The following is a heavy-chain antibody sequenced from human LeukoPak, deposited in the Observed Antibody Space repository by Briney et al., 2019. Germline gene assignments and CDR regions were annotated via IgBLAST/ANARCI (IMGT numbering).Heavy chain of an antibody. CDR3: ARDQDSMTTCDY. J-gene: IGHJ4*02. D-gene: IGHD3-16*01. Sequence: ASVKVSCKASGYTFTGYYMHWVRQAPGQGLEWMGRINPNSGGTNYAQKFQGRVTMTRDTSISTAYMELSRLRSDDTAVYYCARDQDSMTTCDYWGQGTPVTVSS. CDR2: INPNSGGT. V-gene: IGHV1-2*06. CDR1: GYTFTGYY.